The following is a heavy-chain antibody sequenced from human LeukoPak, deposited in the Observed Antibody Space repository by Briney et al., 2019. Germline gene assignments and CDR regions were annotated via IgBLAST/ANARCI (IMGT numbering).Heavy chain of an antibody. CDR3: ARAHYDSSWYEWGVGYYFDY. V-gene: IGHV4-39*01. CDR1: GDSISSGTYS. J-gene: IGHJ4*02. CDR2: VYYRGST. D-gene: IGHD6-13*01. Sequence: SETLSLTCTVSGDSISSGTYSWGWIRQPPGKGLEWIGSVYYRGSTYYNPSLRSRLTISVDTSKNQFSLKLSSVTAADTAVYYCARAHYDSSWYEWGVGYYFDYWGQGTLVTVSS.